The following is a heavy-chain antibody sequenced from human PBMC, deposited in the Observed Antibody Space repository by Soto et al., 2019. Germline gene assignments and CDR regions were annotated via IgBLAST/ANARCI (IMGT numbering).Heavy chain of an antibody. J-gene: IGHJ4*02. V-gene: IGHV1-69*02. CDR3: ARGPPRYSSSRYYFDY. D-gene: IGHD6-13*01. Sequence: SVKVSCKASGGTFSSYTISWVRQAPGQGLEWMGRIIPILGIANYAQKFQGRVTITADKSTSTAYMELSSLRSEDTAVYYCARGPPRYSSSRYYFDYWGQGTLVTVSS. CDR1: GGTFSSYT. CDR2: IIPILGIA.